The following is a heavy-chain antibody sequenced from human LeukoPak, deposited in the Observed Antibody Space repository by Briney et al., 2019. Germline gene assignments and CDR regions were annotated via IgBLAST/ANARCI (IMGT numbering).Heavy chain of an antibody. Sequence: SVKVSCKASGGTFSSYAISWVRLAPGQGLEWMGGIIPIFGTANYAQKFQGRVTITADESTSTAYMELSSLRSEDTAVYYCARDPYDAVAGAPDNDYWGQGTLVTVSS. CDR1: GGTFSSYA. D-gene: IGHD6-19*01. CDR3: ARDPYDAVAGAPDNDY. V-gene: IGHV1-69*13. J-gene: IGHJ4*02. CDR2: IIPIFGTA.